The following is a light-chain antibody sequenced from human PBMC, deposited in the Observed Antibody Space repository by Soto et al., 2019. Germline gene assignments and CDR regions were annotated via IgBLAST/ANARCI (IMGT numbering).Light chain of an antibody. CDR3: QRYSSWTLT. CDR1: QGIGST. Sequence: EIVMTQSPATLSVSPAERATLSCRASQGIGSTLAWYQQKPGQTLKLLIYGASTRATGVPARFSGGGSGTEFTLTITSLQSEDCAVYYCQRYSSWTLTFGGGTKGDIK. V-gene: IGKV3-15*01. J-gene: IGKJ4*01. CDR2: GAS.